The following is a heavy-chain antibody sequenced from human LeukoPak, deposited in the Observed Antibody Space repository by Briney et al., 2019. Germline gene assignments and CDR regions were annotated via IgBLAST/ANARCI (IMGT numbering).Heavy chain of an antibody. V-gene: IGHV7-4-1*02. CDR2: INTNTGNP. CDR3: AREIVGATYYFDY. CDR1: GYTFTSYA. D-gene: IGHD1-26*01. Sequence: GASVKVSCTASGYTFTSYAMNWVRPAPGQGLEWMGWINTNTGNPTYAQGFTGRFVFSLDTSVSTAYLQISSLKAEDTAVYYCAREIVGATYYFDYWGQGTLVTVSS. J-gene: IGHJ4*02.